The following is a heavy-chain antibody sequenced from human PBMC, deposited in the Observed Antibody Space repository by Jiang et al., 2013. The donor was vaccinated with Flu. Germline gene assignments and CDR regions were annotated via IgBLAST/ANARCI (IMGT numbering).Heavy chain of an antibody. CDR2: INAGNGNT. CDR1: GYTFTSYA. D-gene: IGHD6-6*01. Sequence: GAEVKKPGASVKVSCKASGYTFTSYAMHWVRQAPGQRLEWMGWINAGNGNTKYSQKFQGRVTITRDTSASTAYMELSSLRSEDTAVYYCAREKWTFRDSSSGYGMDVVGPRDHGHRLL. CDR3: AREKWTFRDSSSGYGMDV. V-gene: IGHV1-3*01. J-gene: IGHJ6*02.